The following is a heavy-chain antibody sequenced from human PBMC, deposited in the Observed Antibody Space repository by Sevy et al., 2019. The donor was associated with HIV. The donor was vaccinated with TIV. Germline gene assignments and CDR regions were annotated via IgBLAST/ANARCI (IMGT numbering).Heavy chain of an antibody. CDR3: ARWGNSSGIDY. CDR1: GFYFG. J-gene: IGHJ4*02. Sequence: GGSLRLSCTASGFYFGIHWVRQAPGKGLEWVALIWYDGINKDYAESVKGRFTISRDNSKNTVFLQMNSLRAEDTRMYYCARWGNSSGIDYWGQGTLVTVSS. V-gene: IGHV3-33*01. D-gene: IGHD3-22*01. CDR2: IWYDGINK.